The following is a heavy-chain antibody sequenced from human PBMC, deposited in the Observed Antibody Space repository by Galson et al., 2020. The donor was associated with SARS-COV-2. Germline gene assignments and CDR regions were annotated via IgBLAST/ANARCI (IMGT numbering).Heavy chain of an antibody. CDR3: ARVVYCSGGTCKDCFDP. Sequence: ASVKVSCKASDYTFLTYGISWVRQAPGQGLEWMGWISGDNGRTNYAQKFQGRVTMTTVTSTSTAYMELRSLRSDDTALYYCARVVYCSGGTCKDCFDPWGQGTLVTVSS. CDR2: ISGDNGRT. D-gene: IGHD2-15*01. V-gene: IGHV1-18*04. J-gene: IGHJ5*02. CDR1: DYTFLTYG.